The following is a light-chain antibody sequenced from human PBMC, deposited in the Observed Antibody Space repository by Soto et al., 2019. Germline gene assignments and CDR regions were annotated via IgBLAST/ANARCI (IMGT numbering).Light chain of an antibody. CDR2: GNS. J-gene: IGLJ3*02. CDR3: QSYDRSLSGSV. CDR1: SSNIGAGYD. V-gene: IGLV1-40*01. Sequence: QSVLTQPPSVSGAPGQRVTISCTGNSSNIGAGYDVHWYQQLPGKAPKLLIFGNSHRPSGVPDRFFGSKFGTSASLAITGLQAEDEADYYCQSYDRSLSGSVFGGGTKVTVL.